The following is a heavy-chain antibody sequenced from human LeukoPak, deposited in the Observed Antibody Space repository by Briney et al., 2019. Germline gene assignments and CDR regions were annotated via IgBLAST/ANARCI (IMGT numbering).Heavy chain of an antibody. CDR1: GYTFTSYY. CDR3: ARGYSYGFSITFDY. CDR2: IRAYNGDT. V-gene: IGHV1-18*04. D-gene: IGHD5-18*01. J-gene: IGHJ4*02. Sequence: ASVKVSCKASGYTFTSYYMHWVRQAPGQGLEWMGWIRAYNGDTNYAQKLQGRVTMTTDTSTSTAYMELRSLRSDDTAVYYCARGYSYGFSITFDYWGQGTLVTVSS.